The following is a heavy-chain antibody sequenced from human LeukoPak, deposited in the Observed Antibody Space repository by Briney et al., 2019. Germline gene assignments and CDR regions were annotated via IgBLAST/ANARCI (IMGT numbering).Heavy chain of an antibody. Sequence: PSETLSLTCTVSGGSISSGDYYWSWIRQPPGKGLEWIVYIYYSGSTYYNPSLKSRVTIPVDTSKNQFSLKLSSVTAADTAVYYCARVVDYYDSSGITIDYWGQGTLVTVSS. J-gene: IGHJ4*02. D-gene: IGHD3-22*01. CDR3: ARVVDYYDSSGITIDY. V-gene: IGHV4-30-4*08. CDR2: IYYSGST. CDR1: GGSISSGDYY.